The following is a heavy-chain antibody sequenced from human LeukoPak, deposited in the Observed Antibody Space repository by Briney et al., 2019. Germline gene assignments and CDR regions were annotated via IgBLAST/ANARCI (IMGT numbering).Heavy chain of an antibody. CDR1: RGSISTTIYY. CDR2: IYYSGTT. Sequence: ETLSVSRTVSRGSISTTIYYAGSIRQLPGKGLDRIGSIYYSGTTYYNASLKSRVTISLDTSKNQFSLKLNSMTAADTAVYYCARGGTLHNWSPRGQGTLVTVSS. J-gene: IGHJ1*01. V-gene: IGHV4-39*07. D-gene: IGHD1-20*01. CDR3: ARGGTLHNWSP.